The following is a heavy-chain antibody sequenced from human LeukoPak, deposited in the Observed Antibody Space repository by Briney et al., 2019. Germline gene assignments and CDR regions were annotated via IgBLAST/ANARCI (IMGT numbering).Heavy chain of an antibody. CDR3: AKDRDIVVVVAAADY. D-gene: IGHD2-15*01. V-gene: IGHV3-23*01. J-gene: IGHJ4*02. CDR1: GFTFSSYG. Sequence: EGSLRLSCAASGFTFSSYGMSWVRQAPGKGLEWVSAISGSGGSTHYADSVKGRFTISRDNSKNTLYLQMNSLRAEDTAVYYCAKDRDIVVVVAAADYWGQGTLVTVSS. CDR2: ISGSGGST.